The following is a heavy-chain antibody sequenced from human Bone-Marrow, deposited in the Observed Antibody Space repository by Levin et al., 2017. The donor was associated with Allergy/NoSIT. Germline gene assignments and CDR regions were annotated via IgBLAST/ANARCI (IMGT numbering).Heavy chain of an antibody. Sequence: PGGSLRLSCAASGFTFRNYGMHWVRQAPGKGLEWVAVISYDGSNKYYRDSVKGRFTISRDNSKNTLYLQMNSLRAEDTAVSYCATSGIAVTGETYYFDYWGQGTLVTVSS. CDR2: ISYDGSNK. V-gene: IGHV3-30*03. CDR1: GFTFRNYG. J-gene: IGHJ4*02. CDR3: ATSGIAVTGETYYFDY. D-gene: IGHD6-19*01.